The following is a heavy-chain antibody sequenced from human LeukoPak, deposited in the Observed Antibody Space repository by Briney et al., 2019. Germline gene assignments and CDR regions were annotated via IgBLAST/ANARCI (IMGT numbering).Heavy chain of an antibody. Sequence: ASVKVSCKASGYTFTGYYMHWVRQAPGQGLEWMGWINPNSGGTNYAQKFQGRVTMTGDTSISTAYMELSRLRSDDTAVYYCARVFFKGGLLSRSWTFDYWGQGTLVTVSS. CDR1: GYTFTGYY. CDR2: INPNSGGT. V-gene: IGHV1-2*02. J-gene: IGHJ4*02. D-gene: IGHD6-13*01. CDR3: ARVFFKGGLLSRSWTFDY.